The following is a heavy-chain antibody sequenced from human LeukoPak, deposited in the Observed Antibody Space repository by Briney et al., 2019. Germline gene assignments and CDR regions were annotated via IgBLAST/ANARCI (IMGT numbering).Heavy chain of an antibody. D-gene: IGHD1-20*01. J-gene: IGHJ5*02. Sequence: ASVKVSCKASGNTFSRYGISWVRRAPGHGLEWMGWISAYNGNAKYAQTLQGRVTMTTDTSTSTAYMELRSLTSDDTAVYYCARTVDSYNWRENWFDPWGQGTLVTVSS. CDR3: ARTVDSYNWRENWFDP. CDR1: GNTFSRYG. CDR2: ISAYNGNA. V-gene: IGHV1-18*01.